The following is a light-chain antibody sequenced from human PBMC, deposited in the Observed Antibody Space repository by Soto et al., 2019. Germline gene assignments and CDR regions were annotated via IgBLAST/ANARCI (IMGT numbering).Light chain of an antibody. J-gene: IGKJ4*01. CDR3: QQYNSLLP. Sequence: DIQMTQSPSTLSASVGDRVTITCRASQSISSWLAWYQQKAGKAPKLLIYKASSLESGVPSRFRGSVSGTEFALTISSLQPDDFATYYCQQYNSLLPFGGGTKVEIK. V-gene: IGKV1-5*03. CDR1: QSISSW. CDR2: KAS.